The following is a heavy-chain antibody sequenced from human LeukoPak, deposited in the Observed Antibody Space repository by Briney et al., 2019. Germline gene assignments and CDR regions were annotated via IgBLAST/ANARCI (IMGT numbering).Heavy chain of an antibody. Sequence: GGSLRLSCAASGFTFSSYAMHWVRQAPGKGLEWGAVISYDGSNKYYADSVKGRFTISSDNSKNTLYLQMNSLRAEDTAVYYCARDTMKSSRPFDYWGQGTLVTVSS. CDR2: ISYDGSNK. CDR1: GFTFSSYA. D-gene: IGHD3-22*01. J-gene: IGHJ4*02. CDR3: ARDTMKSSRPFDY. V-gene: IGHV3-30-3*01.